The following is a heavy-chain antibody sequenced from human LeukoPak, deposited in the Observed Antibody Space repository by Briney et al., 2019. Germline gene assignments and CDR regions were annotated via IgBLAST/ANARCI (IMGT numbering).Heavy chain of an antibody. CDR1: GGTFSSYA. D-gene: IGHD3-10*01. V-gene: IGHV1-69*05. CDR2: IIPIFGTA. CDR3: ARVPLQDASGRYYPH. Sequence: SVKVSCKASGGTFSSYAISWVRQAPGQGLEWMGGIIPIFGTANYAQKFQDRVALTRDTSASTAYMELNSLSSEDTAVYYCARVPLQDASGRYYPHWGQGTLVTVSS. J-gene: IGHJ1*01.